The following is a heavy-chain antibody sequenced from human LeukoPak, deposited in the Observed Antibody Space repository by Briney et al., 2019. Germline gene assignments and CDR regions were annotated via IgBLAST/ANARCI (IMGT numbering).Heavy chain of an antibody. V-gene: IGHV3-30*01. Sequence: PGGSLRLSCAASGFTFSSYAMHWVRQAPGKGLEWVAVISYDRSNKYYADSVKGRFTISRDNSKNTLYLQMNSLRAEDTAVYYCARQGGSGSFDYWGQGTLVTVSS. CDR1: GFTFSSYA. CDR3: ARQGGSGSFDY. CDR2: ISYDRSNK. D-gene: IGHD3-10*01. J-gene: IGHJ4*02.